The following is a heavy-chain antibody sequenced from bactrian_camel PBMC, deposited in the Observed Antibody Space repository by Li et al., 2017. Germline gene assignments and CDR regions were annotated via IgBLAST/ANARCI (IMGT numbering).Heavy chain of an antibody. Sequence: HVQLVESGGGSVQAGGSLRVSCAASGFTFRNYDMTWVRQAPGKEREGVAAIYTTGSGDSYYADSAKGRFTVSQDNAKNTLYLQMNRLKSEDTALYYCAKRGVGFFSDFDYWGQGTQVTVS. CDR2: IYTTGSGDS. CDR3: AKRGVGFFSDFDY. D-gene: IGHD5*01. J-gene: IGHJ6*01. CDR1: GFTFRNYD. V-gene: IGHV3S1*01.